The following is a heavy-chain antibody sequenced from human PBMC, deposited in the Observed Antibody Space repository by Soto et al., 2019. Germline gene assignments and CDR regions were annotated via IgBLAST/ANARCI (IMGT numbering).Heavy chain of an antibody. CDR1: GFTFSSYA. Sequence: SLRLSCAASGFTFSSYAMHWVRQAPGKGLEWVAVISYDGSNKYYADSVKGRFTISRDNSKNTLYLQMNSLRAEDTAVYYCARDLIGKMAGTPYWGQGTLVTVSS. V-gene: IGHV3-30-3*01. CDR3: ARDLIGKMAGTPY. CDR2: ISYDGSNK. D-gene: IGHD6-19*01. J-gene: IGHJ4*02.